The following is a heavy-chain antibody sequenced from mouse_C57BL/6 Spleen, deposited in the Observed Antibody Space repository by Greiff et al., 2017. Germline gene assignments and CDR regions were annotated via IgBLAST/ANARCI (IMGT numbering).Heavy chain of an antibody. J-gene: IGHJ2*01. CDR1: GFTFSDYY. CDR2: INYDGSST. V-gene: IGHV5-16*01. Sequence: DVKLVESEGGLVQPGSSMKLSCTASGFTFSDYYMAWVRQVPEKGLEWVANINYDGSSTYYLDSLKSRFIISRDNAKNILYLQMSSLKSEDTATYYCARVYDYDGLDYWGQGTTLTVSS. D-gene: IGHD2-4*01. CDR3: ARVYDYDGLDY.